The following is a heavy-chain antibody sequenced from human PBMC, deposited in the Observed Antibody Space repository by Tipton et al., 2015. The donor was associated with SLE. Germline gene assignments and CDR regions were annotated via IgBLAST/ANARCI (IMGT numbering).Heavy chain of an antibody. CDR2: IYNTGST. CDR1: GYSISGHY. J-gene: IGHJ4*02. D-gene: IGHD3-22*01. Sequence: TLSLTCTVSGYSISGHYWTWIRQSPGKGLEWIGYIYNTGSTNYNPSLKSRVTIELDTSKNQFSLKLSSVTAADTAIYYCARVPRTFYYDYSGHFDYWGPGTLVTVSS. CDR3: ARVPRTFYYDYSGHFDY. V-gene: IGHV4-59*11.